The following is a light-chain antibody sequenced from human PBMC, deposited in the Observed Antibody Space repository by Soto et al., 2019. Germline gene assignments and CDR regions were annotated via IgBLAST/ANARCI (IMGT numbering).Light chain of an antibody. CDR2: AAS. Sequence: DIQMTQSPSSLSASVGDRVTITCRASQSISTYLNWYQQKPGKAPRLLIYAASSLQSGVPSRFSGSGSGTEFTLTITSLQPEDFTTYYCQQSHSTSWTFGQGTKVEIK. CDR3: QQSHSTSWT. CDR1: QSISTY. V-gene: IGKV1-39*01. J-gene: IGKJ1*01.